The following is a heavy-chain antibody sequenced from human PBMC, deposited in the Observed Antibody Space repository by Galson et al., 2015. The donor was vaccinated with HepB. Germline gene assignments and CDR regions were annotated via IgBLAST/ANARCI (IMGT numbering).Heavy chain of an antibody. CDR2: IYPSDSDT. CDR3: ARPRQQHLIDAFDI. Sequence: QSGAEVKKPGESLKISCKGSGYSFTKYWIGWVRQMPGKGLEWMGIIYPSDSDTRYSPSFQGQVTMSAGKSINIVYLQWSSLKASDTAMYYRARPRQQHLIDAFDIWGQGTMVTVSS. D-gene: IGHD6-13*01. CDR1: GYSFTKYW. J-gene: IGHJ3*02. V-gene: IGHV5-51*01.